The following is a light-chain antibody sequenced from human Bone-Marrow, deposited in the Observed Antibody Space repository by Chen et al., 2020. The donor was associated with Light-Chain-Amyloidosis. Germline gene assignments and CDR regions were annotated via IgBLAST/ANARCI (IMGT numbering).Light chain of an antibody. CDR1: ALPNQY. CDR2: KDT. Sequence: SPHLPQPRSLSESPGQTAWGTCSGDALPNQYTSWYQQKPGQAPVLVIYKDTERPTGIPERFSVDRSGTTVTMTISGVQAEDEADYYGQSADRCGTSLVFGGGTKVTVL. V-gene: IGLV3-25*03. CDR3: QSADRCGTSLV. J-gene: IGLJ3*02.